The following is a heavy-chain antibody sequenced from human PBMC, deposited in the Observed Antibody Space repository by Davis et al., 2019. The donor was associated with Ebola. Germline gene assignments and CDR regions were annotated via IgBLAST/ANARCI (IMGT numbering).Heavy chain of an antibody. CDR3: ARDLGLVLATAYFDY. CDR1: GYIFSTYG. CDR2: ISPHNGNT. Sequence: ASVKVSCKASGYIFSTYGINWVRQAPGQGLEWMGWISPHNGNTNYAQKLQGRVTMTTDTSTSTAYMELRSLRSDDTAVYYCARDLGLVLATAYFDYWGQGTLVTVSS. J-gene: IGHJ4*02. V-gene: IGHV1-18*01. D-gene: IGHD3/OR15-3a*01.